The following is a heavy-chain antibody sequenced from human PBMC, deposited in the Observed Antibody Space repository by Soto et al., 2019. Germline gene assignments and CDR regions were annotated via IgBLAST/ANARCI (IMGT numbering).Heavy chain of an antibody. Sequence: SVKVSCKASGGTFSSYAISWVRQAPGQGLEWMGGIIPIFGTANYAQKFQGRVTITADESTSTAYMELSSLRSEDTAVYYCARCVVRGVIANWFDPWGQGTLVTVSS. J-gene: IGHJ5*02. CDR1: GGTFSSYA. CDR2: IIPIFGTA. V-gene: IGHV1-69*13. D-gene: IGHD3-10*01. CDR3: ARCVVRGVIANWFDP.